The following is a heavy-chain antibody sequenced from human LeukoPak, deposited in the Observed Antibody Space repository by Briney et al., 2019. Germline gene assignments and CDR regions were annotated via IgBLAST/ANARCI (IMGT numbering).Heavy chain of an antibody. CDR1: GFTFSSYA. D-gene: IGHD5-18*01. Sequence: PGRSLRLSCAASGFTFSSYAMHWVRQAPGKGLEWVAVISSDGSNKYYADSMKGRFTISRDNSKNTLYLQMNSLRGEDTAVYSCARGQRRHTDMAPSFDYWGQGTLVTVSS. CDR2: ISSDGSNK. V-gene: IGHV3-30*04. J-gene: IGHJ4*02. CDR3: ARGQRRHTDMAPSFDY.